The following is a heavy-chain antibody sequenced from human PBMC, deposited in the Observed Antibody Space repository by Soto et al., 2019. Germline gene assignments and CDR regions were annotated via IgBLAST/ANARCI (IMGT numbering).Heavy chain of an antibody. CDR1: GGSISSGGYY. CDR2: IYYSGST. CDR3: ARVSCISTSCYAYYYYGMDV. V-gene: IGHV4-31*03. D-gene: IGHD2-2*01. Sequence: QVQLQESGPGLVKPSQTLSLTCTVSGGSISSGGYYWSWIRQHPGKGREWIGYIYYSGSTFYNPSLKSRVTISLDTPKNQFSLKLSSLTAADTAVYYCARVSCISTSCYAYYYYGMDVWGQGTTVTVSS. J-gene: IGHJ6*02.